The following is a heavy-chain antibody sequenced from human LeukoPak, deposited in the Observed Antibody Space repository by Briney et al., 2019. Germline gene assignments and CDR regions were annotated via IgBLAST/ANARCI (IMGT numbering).Heavy chain of an antibody. Sequence: GGSLRLSCAASGFTFNGYSMSWIRQAPGKGLECDSYISSNSSYTNYADSAKGRFTISRDNANNSLFLQMNSLRAEDTAVYYCARGGVVPAVIGYWGQGTLVTVSS. CDR2: ISSNSSYT. CDR1: GFTFNGYS. J-gene: IGHJ4*02. V-gene: IGHV3-11*06. D-gene: IGHD2-2*01. CDR3: ARGGVVPAVIGY.